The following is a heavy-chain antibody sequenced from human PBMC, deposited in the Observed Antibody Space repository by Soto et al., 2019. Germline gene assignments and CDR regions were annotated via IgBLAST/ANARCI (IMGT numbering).Heavy chain of an antibody. V-gene: IGHV3-30-3*01. D-gene: IGHD2-21*01. J-gene: IGHJ2*01. CDR2: ISYDGSNK. Sequence: KGLEWVAFISYDGSNKYYADSVKGRFTISRDNSKTLYLQMNSLRAEDTAVYYCFFFQAEDSIRGTVPVSAFLLNRSFDL. CDR3: FFFQAEDSIRGTVPVSAFLLNRSFDL.